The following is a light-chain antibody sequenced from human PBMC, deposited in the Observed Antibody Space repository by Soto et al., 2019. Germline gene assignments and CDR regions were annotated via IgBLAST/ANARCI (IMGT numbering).Light chain of an antibody. CDR2: RNN. V-gene: IGLV1-47*01. J-gene: IGLJ3*02. CDR3: AAWDDSLSGWV. Sequence: QAVLTQPPSASGTPGQRVTISCSGSSSNIGSNYVYWYQQLPGTAPKLLIYRNNQRPSGVPDRFSGSKSGTSASLAISGLRVEDEGDYYCAAWDDSLSGWVFGGGTKLTVL. CDR1: SSNIGSNY.